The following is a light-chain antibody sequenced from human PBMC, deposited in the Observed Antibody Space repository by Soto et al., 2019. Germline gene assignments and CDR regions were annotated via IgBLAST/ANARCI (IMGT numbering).Light chain of an antibody. CDR2: DVS. J-gene: IGLJ2*01. CDR1: SSDVGSYNY. V-gene: IGLV2-14*01. CDR3: SSYTSSSTLL. Sequence: QSALTQPASVSGSPGQSITISCSGTSSDVGSYNYVSWYQQHPDRATKLMIYDVSNRPSGVSNRFSGSKSGDTASLTISGLQAEDEADYYCSSYTSSSTLLFGGGTKLTVL.